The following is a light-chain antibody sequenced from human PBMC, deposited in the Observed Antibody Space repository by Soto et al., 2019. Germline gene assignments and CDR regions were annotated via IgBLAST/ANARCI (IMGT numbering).Light chain of an antibody. CDR2: GAS. CDR1: QSVSSSY. CDR3: QQYGSSPGT. J-gene: IGKJ1*01. V-gene: IGKV3-20*01. Sequence: ESVLTQSPGTLSLSPGERATLSCRASQSVSSSYLAWYQQKPGQAPRLLIYGASSRATGIPDRFSGRGSGTDFTLTISRLEPEDFAVYYCQQYGSSPGTFGQGTKVEIK.